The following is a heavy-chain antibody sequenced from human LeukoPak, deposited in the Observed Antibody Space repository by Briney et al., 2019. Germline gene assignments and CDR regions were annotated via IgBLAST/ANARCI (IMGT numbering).Heavy chain of an antibody. CDR1: GYTFTSYY. Sequence: ASVKVSCKASGYTFTSYYMHWVRQAPGQGLEWMGIINPSGGSTSYAQKFQGRVTMTEDTSTDTAYMELSSLRSEDTAVYYCATVSRWLLLDDWGQGTLVTVSS. V-gene: IGHV1-46*01. CDR2: INPSGGST. CDR3: ATVSRWLLLDD. D-gene: IGHD5-24*01. J-gene: IGHJ4*02.